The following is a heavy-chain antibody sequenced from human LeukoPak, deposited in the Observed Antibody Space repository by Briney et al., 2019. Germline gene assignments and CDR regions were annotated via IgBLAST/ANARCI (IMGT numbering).Heavy chain of an antibody. CDR2: IIPIFGTA. Sequence: ASVKVSCKASGGTFSSYAISWVRQAPGQGLEWMGGIIPIFGTANYAQKFQGRVTITADESTSTAYMELSSLRSEDTAVYYCAFYYYDSSGYYYPPLRFDYWGQGTLVTVSS. J-gene: IGHJ4*02. D-gene: IGHD3-22*01. V-gene: IGHV1-69*13. CDR3: AFYYYDSSGYYYPPLRFDY. CDR1: GGTFSSYA.